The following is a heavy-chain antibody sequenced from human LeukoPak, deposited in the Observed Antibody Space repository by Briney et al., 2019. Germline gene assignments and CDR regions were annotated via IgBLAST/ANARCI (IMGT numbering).Heavy chain of an antibody. V-gene: IGHV4-59*01. CDR2: ISYSGST. Sequence: PSETLSLTCTVSGGSISSYYWSWIRQPPGKGLEWIGNISYSGSTNYNPSLKSRVTISVDTSKNQFSLKLSFVTAADTAVYYCASSTKQWLVYFDYWGQGTLVTVSS. CDR1: GGSISSYY. D-gene: IGHD6-19*01. CDR3: ASSTKQWLVYFDY. J-gene: IGHJ4*02.